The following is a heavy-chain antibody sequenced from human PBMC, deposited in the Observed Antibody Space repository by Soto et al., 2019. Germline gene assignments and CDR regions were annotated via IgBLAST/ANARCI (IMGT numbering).Heavy chain of an antibody. J-gene: IGHJ4*02. D-gene: IGHD3-22*01. Sequence: ASVKVSCKASGGTFSSYAISWVRQAPGQGLEWMGGIIPIFGTANYAQKFQGRVTITADESTSTAYMELSSLRSEDTAVYYCARSGYDSSGYYWFDYWGQGTLVTVSS. CDR2: IIPIFGTA. V-gene: IGHV1-69*13. CDR1: GGTFSSYA. CDR3: ARSGYDSSGYYWFDY.